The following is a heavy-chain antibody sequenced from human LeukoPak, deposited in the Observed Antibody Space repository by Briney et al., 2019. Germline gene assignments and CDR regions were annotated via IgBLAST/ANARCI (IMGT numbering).Heavy chain of an antibody. CDR1: GGTFSSYA. CDR2: IIPIFGTA. V-gene: IGHV1-69*05. CDR3: AGRVIVVDQPPGPFDY. J-gene: IGHJ4*02. D-gene: IGHD3-22*01. Sequence: SVKVSCKASGGTFSSYAISWVRQAPGQGLEWMGGIIPIFGTANYAQKFQGRVTITTDESTSTAYMELSSLRSEDTAVYYCAGRVIVVDQPPGPFDYWGQGTLVTVSS.